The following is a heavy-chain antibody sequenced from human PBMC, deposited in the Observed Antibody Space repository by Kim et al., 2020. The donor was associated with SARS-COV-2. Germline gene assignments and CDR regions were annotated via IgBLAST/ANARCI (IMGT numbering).Heavy chain of an antibody. CDR2: SST. CDR3: TSDTFGADDS. Sequence: SSTSYAVSVRGRFVISRDNAKNTLFLQMNSLTAEDTAVYYCTSDTFGADDSWGQGTLVTVSS. D-gene: IGHD3-10*01. V-gene: IGHV3-74*01. J-gene: IGHJ4*02.